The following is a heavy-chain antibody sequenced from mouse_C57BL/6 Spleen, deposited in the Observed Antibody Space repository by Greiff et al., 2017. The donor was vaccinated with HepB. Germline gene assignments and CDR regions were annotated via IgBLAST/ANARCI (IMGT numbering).Heavy chain of an antibody. CDR2: ISSGSSTI. CDR1: GFTFSDYG. CDR3: ARGGYGGGFYDY. Sequence: EVHLVESGGGLVKPGGSLKLSCAASGFTFSDYGTHWVRQAPEKGLEWVAHISSGSSTIYYADTVKGRFTISRDNAKNTLFLQMTSLRSEDTAMYYCARGGYGGGFYDYWGQGTTLTVSS. J-gene: IGHJ2*01. V-gene: IGHV5-17*01. D-gene: IGHD3-1*01.